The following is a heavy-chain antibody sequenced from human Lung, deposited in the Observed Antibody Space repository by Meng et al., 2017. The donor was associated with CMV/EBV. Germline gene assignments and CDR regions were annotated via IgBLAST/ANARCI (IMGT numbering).Heavy chain of an antibody. CDR1: GGAISSGGYY. Sequence: RVQGSGQGRVKPPPTLSLTCTVSGGAISSGGYYWSWIRQHPGKGLEWIGYIHSSGSTYYNPSLRSRLTISVDTSKNQFSLKLSSVTAADTAVYYCARASYGSGSPLGESWFDPWGQGTLVTVSS. J-gene: IGHJ5*02. CDR3: ARASYGSGSPLGESWFDP. CDR2: IHSSGST. V-gene: IGHV4-31*03. D-gene: IGHD3-10*01.